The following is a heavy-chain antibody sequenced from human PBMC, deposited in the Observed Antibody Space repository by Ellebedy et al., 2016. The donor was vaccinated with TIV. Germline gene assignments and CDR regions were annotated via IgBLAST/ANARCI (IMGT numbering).Heavy chain of an antibody. CDR3: ARILGGYFDY. Sequence: SGPTLVKPTQTLTLTCTFSGFSLNTTGVGVSWIRQPPGKALEWLARIDWDDDKLYSTSLKTRLTISKDTSKNQVVLTMTNMDPVDTATYYCARILGGYFDYWGQGTLVTVSS. V-gene: IGHV2-70*04. CDR1: GFSLNTTGVG. D-gene: IGHD3-16*01. J-gene: IGHJ4*02. CDR2: IDWDDDK.